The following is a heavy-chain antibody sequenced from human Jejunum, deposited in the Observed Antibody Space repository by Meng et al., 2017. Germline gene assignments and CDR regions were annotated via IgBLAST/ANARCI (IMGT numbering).Heavy chain of an antibody. Sequence: GGSLRLSCAASGFTFGNYWMDWVRQAPGKGLEWVASIKVDGSEKYYVDSVKGRFTISRDNTKNSLYLQMNDLRAEDTAVFYCARALPATATALDIWGQGKKVTVAS. D-gene: IGHD2-2*01. CDR1: GFTFGNYW. V-gene: IGHV3-7*01. CDR2: IKVDGSEK. J-gene: IGHJ3*02. CDR3: ARALPATATALDI.